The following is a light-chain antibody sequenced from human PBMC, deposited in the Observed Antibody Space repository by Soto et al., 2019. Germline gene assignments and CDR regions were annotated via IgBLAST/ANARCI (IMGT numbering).Light chain of an antibody. Sequence: QSVLTQPASVSGSPGQSITISCTGTSSDIGDYNSVSWYQQHPGKAPKLMIYEVSNRPSGVSNRFSGSKSGNTASLTISGLQAEDEADYYCTSYRSDSTSVVFGGGTKLTVL. CDR2: EVS. CDR1: SSDIGDYNS. CDR3: TSYRSDSTSVV. V-gene: IGLV2-14*03. J-gene: IGLJ3*02.